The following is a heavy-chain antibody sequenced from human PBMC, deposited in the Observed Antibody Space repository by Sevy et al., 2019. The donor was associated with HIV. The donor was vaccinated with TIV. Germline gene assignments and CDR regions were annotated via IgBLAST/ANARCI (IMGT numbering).Heavy chain of an antibody. J-gene: IGHJ5*02. Sequence: AAVKVSCKASGYTFTGYYMHWVGQAPGQGLERMGWINPNSRGTNYPQKFQGRVTMSRDTSISTAYMELSRLRSDDTAVYYCAMYYDGSQSPDPWGQGTMVTVSS. V-gene: IGHV1-2*02. CDR3: AMYYDGSQSPDP. D-gene: IGHD3-10*01. CDR1: GYTFTGYY. CDR2: INPNSRGT.